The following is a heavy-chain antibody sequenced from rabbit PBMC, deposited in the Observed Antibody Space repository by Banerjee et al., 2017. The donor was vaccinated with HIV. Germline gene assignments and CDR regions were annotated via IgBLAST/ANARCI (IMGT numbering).Heavy chain of an antibody. CDR2: IYTSAGST. J-gene: IGHJ4*01. Sequence: QSLEESGGDLVKPEGSLTLTCTASGFSFSSNYYMCWVSQAPGKGLELIACIYTSAGSTDYASWARGRFTISKTSSTTVTLQMTSLTAADTATYFCARDTYGDGGYAHDLWGQGTLVTVS. CDR1: GFSFSSNYY. CDR3: ARDTYGDGGYAHDL. V-gene: IGHV1S40*01. D-gene: IGHD2-1*01.